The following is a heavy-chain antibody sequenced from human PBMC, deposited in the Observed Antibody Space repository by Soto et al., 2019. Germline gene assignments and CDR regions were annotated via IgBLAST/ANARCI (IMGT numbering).Heavy chain of an antibody. Sequence: EVQLLESGGGLVQPGGSLRLSCAASGFTFSSYAMSWVRQAPGKGLEWVSAISGSGGSTYYAASVKGRFTITRDHSKNTLYLQKNSMRAEDTAVYYCAKVLESIAARRNPLYYYYSMDVWGQGTTVTVSS. CDR2: ISGSGGST. CDR3: AKVLESIAARRNPLYYYYSMDV. J-gene: IGHJ6*02. CDR1: GFTFSSYA. V-gene: IGHV3-23*01. D-gene: IGHD6-6*01.